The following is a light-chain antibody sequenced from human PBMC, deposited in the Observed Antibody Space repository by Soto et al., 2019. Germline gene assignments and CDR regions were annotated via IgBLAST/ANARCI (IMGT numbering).Light chain of an antibody. CDR3: QQYDSSVWT. CDR1: QSVSSTS. J-gene: IGKJ1*01. CDR2: GVS. Sequence: EIVLTQSPGTLSLSPGERATLSCRASQSVSSTSLAWYQQKPGQAPRLLMYGVSSRATGIPDRFSGSGSGTDCTLTINRLETEDFAVYFCQQYDSSVWTFGQGTKVEIK. V-gene: IGKV3-20*01.